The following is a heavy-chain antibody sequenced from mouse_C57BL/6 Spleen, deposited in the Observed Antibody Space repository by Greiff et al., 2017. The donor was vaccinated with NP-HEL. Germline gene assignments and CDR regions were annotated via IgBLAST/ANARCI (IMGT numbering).Heavy chain of an antibody. CDR2: IYPGDGDT. D-gene: IGHD1-1*02. J-gene: IGHJ2*01. CDR3: ARSVAYFDY. CDR1: GYAFSSSW. V-gene: IGHV1-82*01. Sequence: QVQLQQPGPELVKPGASVKISCKASGYAFSSSWMNWVKQRPGKGLEWIGRIYPGDGDTNYNGKFKGKATLTADKSSSTAYMQLSSLTSEDSAVYFCARSVAYFDYWGQGTTLTVSS.